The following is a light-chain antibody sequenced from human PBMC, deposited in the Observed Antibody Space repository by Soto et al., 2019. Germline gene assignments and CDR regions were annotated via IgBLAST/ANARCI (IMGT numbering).Light chain of an antibody. V-gene: IGKV3-15*01. CDR3: QQYNNWPPIT. CDR1: QSVRSN. CDR2: GAS. Sequence: DIVMTQSSGSKSPSPAKTPSVSCXXSQSVRSNLAWYQQKPGQAPRLLIYGASTRATGIPARFSGSGSGTEFTLTVSSLQSEDFAVYYCQQYNNWPPITFGQGTRLEI. J-gene: IGKJ5*01.